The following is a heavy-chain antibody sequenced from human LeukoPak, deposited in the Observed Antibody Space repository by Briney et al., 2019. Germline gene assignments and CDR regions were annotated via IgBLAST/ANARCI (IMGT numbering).Heavy chain of an antibody. CDR1: GFTFSSYS. D-gene: IGHD2-15*01. V-gene: IGHV3-21*01. Sequence: PGGSLRLSCAASGFTFSSYSMNWVRQAPGKGLEWVSSISSSSSYIYYADSVKGRFTISRDNAKNSLYLQMNSLRAEDTAVYYRARGAPPYCSGGSCYEVDAFDIWGQGTMVTVSS. CDR2: ISSSSSYI. J-gene: IGHJ3*02. CDR3: ARGAPPYCSGGSCYEVDAFDI.